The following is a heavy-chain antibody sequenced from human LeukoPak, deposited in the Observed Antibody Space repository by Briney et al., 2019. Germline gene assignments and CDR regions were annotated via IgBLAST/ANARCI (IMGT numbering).Heavy chain of an antibody. J-gene: IGHJ5*02. V-gene: IGHV4-34*01. CDR3: ARGPFLVVPAAPGAHWFDP. CDR2: INHSGST. Sequence: SETLSLTCAVYGGSFSGYYWSWIRQPPGKGLEWIGEINHSGSTNYNPSLKSRVTISVDTSKNQFSLKLSSVTAADTAVYYCARGPFLVVPAAPGAHWFDPWGQGTLVTVSS. D-gene: IGHD2-2*01. CDR1: GGSFSGYY.